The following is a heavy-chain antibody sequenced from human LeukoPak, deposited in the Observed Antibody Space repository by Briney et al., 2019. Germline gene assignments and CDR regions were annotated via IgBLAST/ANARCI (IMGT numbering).Heavy chain of an antibody. Sequence: GRSLRLSCAASGFTFDDYAMHWVQQAPGKGLEWVSGISWNSGSIGYADSVKGRFTISRDNAKNSLYLQMNSLRAEDTALYYCAKDKIYDILTGTHYGMDVWGQGTTVTVSS. D-gene: IGHD3-9*01. CDR1: GFTFDDYA. CDR3: AKDKIYDILTGTHYGMDV. CDR2: ISWNSGSI. J-gene: IGHJ6*02. V-gene: IGHV3-9*01.